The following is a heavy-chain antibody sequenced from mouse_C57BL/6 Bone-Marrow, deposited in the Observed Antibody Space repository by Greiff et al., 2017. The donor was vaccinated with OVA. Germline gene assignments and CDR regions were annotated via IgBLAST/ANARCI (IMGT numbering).Heavy chain of an antibody. CDR2: IDPENGDT. CDR1: GFNIKNDY. Sequence: EVKVVESGAELVRPGASVKLSCTASGFNIKNDYMHWVKQRPEQGLEWIGWIDPENGDTEYASKFQGKATITADTSSNTAYLQLSSLTSEDTAVYYCTPYYSNYDYAMDYWGQGTSVTVSS. V-gene: IGHV14-4*01. J-gene: IGHJ4*01. D-gene: IGHD2-5*01. CDR3: TPYYSNYDYAMDY.